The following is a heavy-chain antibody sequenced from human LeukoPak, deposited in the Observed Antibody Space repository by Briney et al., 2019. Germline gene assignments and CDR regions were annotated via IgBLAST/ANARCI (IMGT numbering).Heavy chain of an antibody. CDR1: GYTFTSYD. D-gene: IGHD2-2*01. CDR3: ARGKRYCSSTSCYDIDY. CDR2: MNPNSGNT. V-gene: IGHV1-8*03. Sequence: ASVKVSCRASGYTFTSYDINWVRQAPGQGLEWMGWMNPNSGNTGYAQKFQGRVTITRNTSISTAYMELSSLRSEDTAVYYCARGKRYCSSTSCYDIDYWGQGTLVTVSS. J-gene: IGHJ4*02.